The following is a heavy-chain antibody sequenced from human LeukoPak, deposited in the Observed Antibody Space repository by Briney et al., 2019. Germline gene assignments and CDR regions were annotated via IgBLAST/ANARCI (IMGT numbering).Heavy chain of an antibody. CDR2: IYYSGST. D-gene: IGHD5-18*01. Sequence: SETLSLTCTVSGGSISSSSYYWGWVRQPPGKGLEWIGSIYYSGSTYYNPSLKSRVTISVDTSKNQFSLKLSSVTAADTAVYYCAREDTGFDYWGQGTLVTVSS. CDR1: GGSISSSSYY. V-gene: IGHV4-39*07. J-gene: IGHJ4*02. CDR3: AREDTGFDY.